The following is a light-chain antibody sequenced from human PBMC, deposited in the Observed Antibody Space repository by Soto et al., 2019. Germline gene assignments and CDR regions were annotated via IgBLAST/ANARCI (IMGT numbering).Light chain of an antibody. J-gene: IGLJ2*01. Sequence: QSALTQPASVSGSPGQSITISCAGTMRDVVAYNLVSWYQHHPGSAPRLIIYEVRNRRSGISFRFSGSKSVNTASLTISGLQAEDEADYYCSSYTSKRSLIFGGGTKLTVL. CDR1: MRDVVAYNL. CDR3: SSYTSKRSLI. V-gene: IGLV2-14*01. CDR2: EVR.